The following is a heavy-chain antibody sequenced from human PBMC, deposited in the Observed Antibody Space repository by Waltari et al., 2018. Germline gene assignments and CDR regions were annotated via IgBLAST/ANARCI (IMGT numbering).Heavy chain of an antibody. CDR3: TRDREPVEMATPPGGVFDY. CDR1: GFTFGDYA. D-gene: IGHD5-12*01. CDR2: IRSKAYGGTT. J-gene: IGHJ4*02. V-gene: IGHV3-49*03. Sequence: EVQLVESGGGLVQPGRSLRLSCTASGFTFGDYAMSWFRQAPGKGLEWVGFIRSKAYGGTTEYAASVKGRFTISRDDSKSIAYLQMNSLKTEDTAVYYCTRDREPVEMATPPGGVFDYWGQGTLVTVSS.